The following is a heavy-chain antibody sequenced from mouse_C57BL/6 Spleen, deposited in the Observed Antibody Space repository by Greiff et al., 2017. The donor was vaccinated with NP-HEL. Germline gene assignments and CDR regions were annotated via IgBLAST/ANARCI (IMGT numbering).Heavy chain of an antibody. Sequence: VKLMESGAELARPGASVKLSCKASGYTFTSYGISWVKQRTGQGLEWIGEIYPRSGNTYYNEKFKGKATLTADKSSSTAYMELRSLTSEDSAVYFCARVYGNYDAMDYWGQGTSVTVSS. V-gene: IGHV1-81*01. D-gene: IGHD2-10*02. CDR2: IYPRSGNT. CDR1: GYTFTSYG. J-gene: IGHJ4*01. CDR3: ARVYGNYDAMDY.